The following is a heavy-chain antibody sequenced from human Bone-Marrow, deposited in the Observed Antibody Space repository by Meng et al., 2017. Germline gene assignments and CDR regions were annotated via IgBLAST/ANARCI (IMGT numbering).Heavy chain of an antibody. V-gene: IGHV3-21*01. CDR3: ARGDCRGGGCYSIDN. J-gene: IGHJ4*02. D-gene: IGHD2-15*01. CDR1: GFTFSNYS. CDR2: ISSSGTYI. Sequence: EVQLVESVGGPVTPGGSLRLSCAASGFTFSNYSMNWVRQAPGKGLEWVSSISSSGTYIYYADSVKGRFTISRDNAKNSLYLQMSSLRAEGTAVYYCARGDCRGGGCYSIDNWGQGTLVTVSS.